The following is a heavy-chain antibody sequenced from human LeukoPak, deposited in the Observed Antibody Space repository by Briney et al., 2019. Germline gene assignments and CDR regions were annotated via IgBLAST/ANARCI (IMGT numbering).Heavy chain of an antibody. D-gene: IGHD3-22*01. CDR1: GSTVSSNY. J-gene: IGHJ4*02. CDR3: ARGPLGPCSGYCYYFDY. V-gene: IGHV3-53*04. CDR2: IYSGGST. Sequence: PGGSLRLSCAASGSTVSSNYMSWVRQAPGKGLEWVSVIYSGGSTYYADSVKGRFTISRHNSKNTLYLQMNSLRAEDTAVYYCARGPLGPCSGYCYYFDYWGQGTLVTVSS.